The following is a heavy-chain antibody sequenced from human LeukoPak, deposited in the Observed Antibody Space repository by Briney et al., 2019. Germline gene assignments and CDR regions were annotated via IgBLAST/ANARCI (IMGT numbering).Heavy chain of an antibody. J-gene: IGHJ4*02. V-gene: IGHV4-61*01. CDR2: IYYTGGT. CDR3: ARISVGATVDY. D-gene: IGHD1-26*01. CDR1: GGSVSSGNYY. Sequence: SETLSLTCTVSGGSVSSGNYYWSWIRQPPAKGLEWIGFIYYTGGTNYSPSLKSRVTISVDTAQNQFSLKLSSVAAADTAVYYCARISVGATVDYWGQGTLVTVSS.